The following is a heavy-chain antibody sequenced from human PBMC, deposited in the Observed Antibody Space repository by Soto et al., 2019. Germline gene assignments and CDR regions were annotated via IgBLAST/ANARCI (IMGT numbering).Heavy chain of an antibody. Sequence: QVQLVQAGAEVMRPGASVKVSCKDSGYIFTGYFLHWVRQDPGQGLQWMGWFNPLNGGPNYAQKFQGRVTVTRDTSSNTVFMELSGLRSDDTAVYYCARTTSFRSYQAFDYWGQGTLVTVSS. CDR2: FNPLNGGP. CDR3: ARTTSFRSYQAFDY. D-gene: IGHD2-2*01. J-gene: IGHJ4*02. CDR1: GYIFTGYF. V-gene: IGHV1-2*02.